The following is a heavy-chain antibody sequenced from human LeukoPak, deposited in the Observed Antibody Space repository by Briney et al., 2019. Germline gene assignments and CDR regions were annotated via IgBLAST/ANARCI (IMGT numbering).Heavy chain of an antibody. J-gene: IGHJ6*03. Sequence: GGSLRLSCAASRFTFSDYYMSWIRQAPGKGLEWVSYISSSGSTQFYADSVKGRFTISRDNAKNSLYLQMNSLRAEDTAVYYCAREGEHCSGTSCYTLHYYYYYMDVWGKGTTVTVSS. D-gene: IGHD2-2*02. CDR3: AREGEHCSGTSCYTLHYYYYYMDV. CDR2: ISSSGSTQ. V-gene: IGHV3-11*04. CDR1: RFTFSDYY.